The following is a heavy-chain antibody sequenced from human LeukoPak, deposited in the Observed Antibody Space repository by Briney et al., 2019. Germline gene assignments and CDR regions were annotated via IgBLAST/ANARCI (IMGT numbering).Heavy chain of an antibody. D-gene: IGHD6-6*01. CDR3: ARTEYSSSSGGFDP. V-gene: IGHV1-2*02. CDR2: INPNSGGT. J-gene: IGHJ5*02. Sequence: ASVKVSCKASGYTFTGYYMHWVRQAPGQGLEWMGWINPNSGGTYYAQKFQGRVTMTRDTSISTGYMELSRLRSDDMAVYYCARTEYSSSSGGFDPWGQGTLVTVSS. CDR1: GYTFTGYY.